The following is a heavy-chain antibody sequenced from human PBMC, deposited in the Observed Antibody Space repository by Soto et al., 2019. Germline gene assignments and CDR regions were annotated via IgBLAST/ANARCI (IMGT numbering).Heavy chain of an antibody. Sequence: PSETLSLTCTISGGSVSVCYWSWIRQSTGQGLEWIGYIYASGSPYYNPSLRSRVTISADTSKNQISLKLTSPTAADTAVYYCARGVGSSPPQYWGRGTLVTVSS. CDR1: GGSVSVCY. CDR2: IYASGSP. J-gene: IGHJ4*02. CDR3: ARGVGSSPPQY. V-gene: IGHV4-59*02. D-gene: IGHD1-26*01.